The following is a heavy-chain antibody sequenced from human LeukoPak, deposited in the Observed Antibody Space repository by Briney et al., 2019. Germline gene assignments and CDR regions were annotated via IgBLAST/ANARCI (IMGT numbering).Heavy chain of an antibody. D-gene: IGHD1-26*01. J-gene: IGHJ3*02. CDR3: ARDREWELLGDAFDI. CDR1: GFTFSSYW. CDR2: IKQDGSEK. V-gene: IGHV3-7*01. Sequence: GGSLRLSCAASGFTFSSYWMSWVRQAPGKGLEWEDNIKQDGSEKYYVDSVKGRFTISRDNAKNSLYLQMNSLRAEDTAVYYCARDREWELLGDAFDIWGQGTMVTVSS.